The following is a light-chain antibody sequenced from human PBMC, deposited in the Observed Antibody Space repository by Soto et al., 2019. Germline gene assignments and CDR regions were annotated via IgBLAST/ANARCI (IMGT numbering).Light chain of an antibody. V-gene: IGKV1-39*01. Sequence: DIQLTQSPSSLSASVGDRVTITCRASQSISNSLNWYQQKPGKAPNLLIYGTPNLQSGVPSLFSGSGSGTGFTLTISSLQREDFATYYCQQSYSSSWTFGQGTKVEI. J-gene: IGKJ1*01. CDR3: QQSYSSSWT. CDR2: GTP. CDR1: QSISNS.